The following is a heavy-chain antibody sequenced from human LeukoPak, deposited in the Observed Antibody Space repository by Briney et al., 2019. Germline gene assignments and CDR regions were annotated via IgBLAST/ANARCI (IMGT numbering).Heavy chain of an antibody. V-gene: IGHV4-61*05. D-gene: IGHD2-8*01. Sequence: SETLSLTCTVSGVSISGSSYYWNWIRQPPGKGLEWIGYIYYSGTTNYNPSLKSRVSMSVDTSKNQFSLKLSSVTAADTAVYYCARRFRIVPMVYANSYNWFDPWGQGTLVTVSS. CDR2: IYYSGTT. CDR1: GVSISGSSYY. CDR3: ARRFRIVPMVYANSYNWFDP. J-gene: IGHJ5*02.